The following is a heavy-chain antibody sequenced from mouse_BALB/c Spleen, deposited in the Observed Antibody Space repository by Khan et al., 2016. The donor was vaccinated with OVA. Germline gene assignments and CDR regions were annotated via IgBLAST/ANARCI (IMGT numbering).Heavy chain of an antibody. V-gene: IGHV9-3*02. CDR1: GYTFTNYG. Sequence: QIQLVQSGPELKKPGETVKISCKASGYTFTNYGMNWVKQAPGKGLKWMGWINTNTGEPTFAEEFKERFAFSLETSASTAYLQINILKNEDTATYCCARGYYMYGSWLAYWGQGTLVTVSA. CDR3: ARGYYMYGSWLAY. J-gene: IGHJ3*01. D-gene: IGHD2-14*01. CDR2: INTNTGEP.